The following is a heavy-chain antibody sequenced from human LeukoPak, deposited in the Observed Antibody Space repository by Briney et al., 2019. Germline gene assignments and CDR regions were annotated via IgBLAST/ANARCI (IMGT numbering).Heavy chain of an antibody. J-gene: IGHJ6*02. CDR2: ISYDGSSK. D-gene: IGHD3-10*01. Sequence: GMSLRLSCAALGFTFINYGMHWVRQAPGKGLEWVALISYDGSSKYYADSVKGRIIISRDNSKNIMNLQMNSLRTEDTAVYYCARQYYYGSGNGLDVWGQGTTVTVSS. CDR3: ARQYYYGSGNGLDV. V-gene: IGHV3-30*03. CDR1: GFTFINYG.